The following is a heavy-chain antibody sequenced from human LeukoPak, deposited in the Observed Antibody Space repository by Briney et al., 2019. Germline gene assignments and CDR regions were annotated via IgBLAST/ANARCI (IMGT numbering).Heavy chain of an antibody. D-gene: IGHD6-19*01. CDR3: ARPPPRLDGSGWYYFDY. Sequence: GGSLRLSCAASGFTFSYYWMTWVRQAPGKGLECVANIKQDGSEKNYADSVEGRFTISRDNAKDSLYLQMNSLRAEDTAVYYCARPPPRLDGSGWYYFDYWGQGTLVTVSS. J-gene: IGHJ4*02. V-gene: IGHV3-7*04. CDR2: IKQDGSEK. CDR1: GFTFSYYW.